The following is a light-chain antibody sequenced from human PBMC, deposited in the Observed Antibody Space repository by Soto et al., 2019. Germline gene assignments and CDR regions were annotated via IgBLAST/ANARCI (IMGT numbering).Light chain of an antibody. CDR1: KAIGTY. J-gene: IGKJ1*01. Sequence: IEVTQSPYPLAVSLVNRVTITSPARKAIGTYVTWYRQKPGAAPELLIYDASSWAPGVPYRFRGGASGTDFTLTISSLEPDDFATYYCQQSYNSPMTFGQGTKVDI. CDR3: QQSYNSPMT. V-gene: IGKV1-39*01. CDR2: DAS.